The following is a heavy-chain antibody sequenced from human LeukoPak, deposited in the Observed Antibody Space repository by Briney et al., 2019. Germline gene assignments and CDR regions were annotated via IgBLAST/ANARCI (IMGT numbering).Heavy chain of an antibody. CDR3: ARGVDYYENSGTIDY. D-gene: IGHD3-22*01. Sequence: PGKSLRLSCTASGFAFSDYGMHWVRQPPGKGLEWVAIIWYDGSNKQYEDSVKGRLTISRDNSKNTLYLQMNSLRAEDTAVYYCARGVDYYENSGTIDYRGQGTLVTVSS. J-gene: IGHJ4*02. CDR1: GFAFSDYG. CDR2: IWYDGSNK. V-gene: IGHV3-33*01.